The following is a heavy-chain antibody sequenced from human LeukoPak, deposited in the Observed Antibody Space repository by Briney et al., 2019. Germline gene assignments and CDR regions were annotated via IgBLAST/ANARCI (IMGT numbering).Heavy chain of an antibody. Sequence: GGSLRLSCAASGFTFSSSAMHWVRQAPGKGLEWVAFIRYDGSDQYYSDSVKGRFAISRDNSKSTLYLQMNSLRAEDTAVYYCAKDRGYDSLVWGQGTLVTVSS. CDR2: IRYDGSDQ. CDR1: GFTFSSSA. V-gene: IGHV3-30*02. CDR3: AKDRGYDSLV. D-gene: IGHD3-9*01. J-gene: IGHJ4*02.